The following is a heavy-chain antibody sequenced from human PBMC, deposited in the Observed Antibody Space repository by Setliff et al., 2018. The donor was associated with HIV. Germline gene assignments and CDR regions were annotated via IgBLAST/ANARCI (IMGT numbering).Heavy chain of an antibody. D-gene: IGHD3-10*01. Sequence: ASVKVSCKASGYTFFEYYMFWVRQAPGQGLEWMGWINPNSSDTNYAQKFQGRVTMTRDTSISTAYMDLSRLRSDDTAVYYCARTPERSYGSGSIPNRFDYWGQGTLVTVSS. V-gene: IGHV1-2*02. CDR1: GYTFFEYY. CDR2: INPNSSDT. J-gene: IGHJ4*02. CDR3: ARTPERSYGSGSIPNRFDY.